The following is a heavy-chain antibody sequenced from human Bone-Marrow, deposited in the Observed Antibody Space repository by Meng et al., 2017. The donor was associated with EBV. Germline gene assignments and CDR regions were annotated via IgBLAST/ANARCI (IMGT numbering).Heavy chain of an antibody. CDR1: GGSTSSINW. V-gene: IGHV4-4*02. D-gene: IGHD6-19*01. Sequence: QVRRPESGPGRVRPSGTRSLTCAVPGGSTSSINWWSWVRQPPGKGLEWIGEIYHSGSTNYNPSLKSRVTISVDKSKNQFSLKLSSVTAADTAVYYCARGLAVAGTSLYYFDYWGQGTLVTVSS. J-gene: IGHJ4*02. CDR2: IYHSGST. CDR3: ARGLAVAGTSLYYFDY.